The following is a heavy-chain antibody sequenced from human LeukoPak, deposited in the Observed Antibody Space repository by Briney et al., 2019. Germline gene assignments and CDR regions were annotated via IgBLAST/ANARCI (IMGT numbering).Heavy chain of an antibody. CDR3: AISTANWASDY. CDR2: ISYDGSNK. CDR1: GFTFSSYG. Sequence: PGRSLRLSCAASGFTFSSYGMHWVRQAPGKGLEWVAVISYDGSNKYYADSVKGRFTISRDNSKNTLYLQVNSLRAEDTAVYYCAISTANWASDYWGQGTLVTVSS. J-gene: IGHJ4*02. D-gene: IGHD7-27*01. V-gene: IGHV3-30*03.